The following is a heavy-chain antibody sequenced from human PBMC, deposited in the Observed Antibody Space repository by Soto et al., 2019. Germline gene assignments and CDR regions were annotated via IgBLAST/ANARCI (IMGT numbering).Heavy chain of an antibody. CDR2: INTDGSST. CDR1: DLTLVSTG. D-gene: IGHD2-2*02. Sequence: EVQLVESGGGLVQPGGSLRLSCEASDLTLVSTGLNGSGQVPGKGWVGVSRINTDGSSTNSADSVKGRFTISRDNAKNTLYLQMNSLRAEDTAVYYCARGGCSSTSCYILDYWGQGTLVTVSS. CDR3: ARGGCSSTSCYILDY. V-gene: IGHV3-74*01. J-gene: IGHJ4*02.